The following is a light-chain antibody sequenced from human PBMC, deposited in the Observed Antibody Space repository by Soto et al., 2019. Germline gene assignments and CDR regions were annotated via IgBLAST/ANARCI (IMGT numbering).Light chain of an antibody. CDR2: GAS. Sequence: EVVLTQSPATLSLSPGDTATLSCRASQSINTYLAWYQQKPGQAPRLLICGASTRATGIPARFSGTGSGTDFTLTIHSLEPEDFAVYFCQQRSRWPPWTFGQGTKVEIK. CDR1: QSINTY. CDR3: QQRSRWPPWT. V-gene: IGKV3-11*01. J-gene: IGKJ1*01.